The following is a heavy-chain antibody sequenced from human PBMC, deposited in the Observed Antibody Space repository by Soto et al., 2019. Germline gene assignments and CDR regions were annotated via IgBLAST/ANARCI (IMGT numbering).Heavy chain of an antibody. Sequence: PGGSLRLSCAASGFTLSAYWMHWVRQAPGRGLEWVSRLSSDGFGTAYADSVKGRFHISRDNARNTLFLQMNGLRAEDTAVYYCARDLGGPDYWGRGTLVTVYS. J-gene: IGHJ4*02. CDR1: GFTLSAYW. CDR2: LSSDGFGT. D-gene: IGHD3-16*01. V-gene: IGHV3-74*03. CDR3: ARDLGGPDY.